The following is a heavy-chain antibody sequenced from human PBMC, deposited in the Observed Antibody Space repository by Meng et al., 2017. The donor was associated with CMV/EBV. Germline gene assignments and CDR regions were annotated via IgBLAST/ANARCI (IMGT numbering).Heavy chain of an antibody. CDR3: ASSYCTNGVCYPLYYFDY. CDR1: TFNSYA. J-gene: IGHJ4*02. V-gene: IGHV1-69*05. CDR2: IIPIFGTA. D-gene: IGHD2-8*01. Sequence: TFNSYAISWGRQPPGQGLEWMGGIIPIFGTANYAKKFQGGVTITTDESTSTAYMELSSLRSEDTAVYYCASSYCTNGVCYPLYYFDYWGQGTLVTVSS.